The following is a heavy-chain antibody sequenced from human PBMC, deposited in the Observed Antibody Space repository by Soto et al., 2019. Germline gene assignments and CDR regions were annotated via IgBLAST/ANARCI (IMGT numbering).Heavy chain of an antibody. J-gene: IGHJ4*02. CDR2: ILNDDRT. CDR1: GFAVSSNH. Sequence: EVQLVESGGGLVQPGGSLTLSCAASGFAVSSNHMTWVRLAPGKGLEWLSVILNDDRTFYADSVKGRFIISRDNSENTLDLHMNSLRDEDTAVYYCTTGVNYRPILGWGQGTLVTVSS. V-gene: IGHV3-66*01. D-gene: IGHD3-16*01. CDR3: TTGVNYRPILG.